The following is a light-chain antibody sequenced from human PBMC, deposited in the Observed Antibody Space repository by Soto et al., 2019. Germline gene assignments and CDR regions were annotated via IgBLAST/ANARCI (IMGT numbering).Light chain of an antibody. Sequence: IRMPQSKPTLSASVRDRVTITCRASQSISNWLAWHQQKPGKAPKLLIYAASTLQSGVPSRFSGNGFGTEFTLTISSLQPDDFATYYCLQHSEFWWPSCQGTKV. CDR3: LQHSEFWWP. CDR2: AAS. V-gene: IGKV1-5*01. J-gene: IGKJ1*01. CDR1: QSISNW.